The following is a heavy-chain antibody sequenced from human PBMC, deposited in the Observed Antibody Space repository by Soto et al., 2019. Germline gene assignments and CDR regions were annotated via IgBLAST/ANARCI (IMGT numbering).Heavy chain of an antibody. CDR3: ARQDDILTGVDY. J-gene: IGHJ4*02. D-gene: IGHD3-9*01. CDR2: MYHSGST. V-gene: IGHV4-30-2*01. Sequence: PSETLSLTCAVSGGSISSCGYSWSWIRQPPGKGLEWIGYMYHSGSTYYNPSLKSRVTISIDRSKNQFSLKLSSVTAADTAVYYCARQDDILTGVDYWGQGTLVTVS. CDR1: GGSISSCGYS.